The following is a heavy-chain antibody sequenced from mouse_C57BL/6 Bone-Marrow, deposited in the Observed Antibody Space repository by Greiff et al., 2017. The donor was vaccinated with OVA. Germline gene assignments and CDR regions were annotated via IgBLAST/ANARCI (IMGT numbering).Heavy chain of an antibody. CDR3: ATHYSGSSFVFAY. J-gene: IGHJ3*01. D-gene: IGHD1-1*01. CDR2: INPNNGGT. Sequence: VQLQQSGPELVKPGASVKISCKASGYTFTDYYMNWVKQSHGKSLEWIGDINPNNGGTSYNQKFKGKATLTVDKSSSTAYMELRSLTSEDSSVYYCATHYSGSSFVFAYWGQGTLVTVSA. CDR1: GYTFTDYY. V-gene: IGHV1-26*01.